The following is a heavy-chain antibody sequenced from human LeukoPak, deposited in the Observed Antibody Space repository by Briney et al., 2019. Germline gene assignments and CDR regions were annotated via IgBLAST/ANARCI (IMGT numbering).Heavy chain of an antibody. CDR2: IQYDGSNK. Sequence: PGGSLRLSCAVSGFTFSSYWMTWVRQAPGKGLEWVAFIQYDGSNKNYADSVKGRFTISRDNSKNTLYLQMNSLRAEDTAVYYCVKVDYGSGILWGQGTLVTVSS. CDR1: GFTFSSYW. CDR3: VKVDYGSGIL. D-gene: IGHD3-10*01. V-gene: IGHV3-30*02. J-gene: IGHJ4*02.